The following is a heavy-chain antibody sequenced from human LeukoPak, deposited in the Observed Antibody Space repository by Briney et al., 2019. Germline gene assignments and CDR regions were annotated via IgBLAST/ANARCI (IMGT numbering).Heavy chain of an antibody. Sequence: GGSLRLSCSASGFTFSTYAMYWVRQAPGKGLEYVSAISSNGGSTYYADSLKGRFTISRDNSKNTLYLQMSSLRPEDTAVYYCVRAGIRAASYYFDYWGQGTLVTVSS. J-gene: IGHJ4*02. CDR2: ISSNGGST. D-gene: IGHD6-13*01. CDR1: GFTFSTYA. V-gene: IGHV3-64D*09. CDR3: VRAGIRAASYYFDY.